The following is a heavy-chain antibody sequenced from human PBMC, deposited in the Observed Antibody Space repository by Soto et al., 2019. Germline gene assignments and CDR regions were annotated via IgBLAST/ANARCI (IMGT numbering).Heavy chain of an antibody. J-gene: IGHJ3*02. CDR1: GFTFSSYA. D-gene: IGHD3-3*01. Sequence: GGSLRLSCAASGFTFSSYAMHWVRQAPGKGQEWVAVISYDGSNKYYADSVKGRFTISRDNSKNTLYLQMNSLRAEYTAVYYFARASLLRCLEWSVHDAFDIWGQGTMVTVSS. CDR2: ISYDGSNK. V-gene: IGHV3-30-3*01. CDR3: ARASLLRCLEWSVHDAFDI.